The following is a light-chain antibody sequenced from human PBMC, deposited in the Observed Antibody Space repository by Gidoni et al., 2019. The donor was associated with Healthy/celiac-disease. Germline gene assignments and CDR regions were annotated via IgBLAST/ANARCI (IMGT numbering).Light chain of an antibody. CDR3: QQYYSTTWT. CDR1: QSVLYSSNNKNY. CDR2: WAS. V-gene: IGKV4-1*01. J-gene: IGKJ1*01. Sequence: DIVMTQPPDSLAVSLGERATINCKSSQSVLYSSNNKNYLAWYQQKPGQPPKLLIYWASTRESGVPYRFSGSGSGTDFTLTISSLQAEDVAVYYCQQYYSTTWTFGQGTKVEIK.